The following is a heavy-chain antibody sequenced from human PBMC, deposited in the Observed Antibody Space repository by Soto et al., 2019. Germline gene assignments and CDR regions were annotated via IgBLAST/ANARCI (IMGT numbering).Heavy chain of an antibody. CDR1: SGSIAKVYW. CDR3: ARNGDGAIPVCIVGWFDP. D-gene: IGHD2-2*01. Sequence: QVQLQESGPRLVKPSGTLSLTCEVSSGSIAKVYWWSWVRQSPRKGLEWIWETSHDGVTNYNQSREGRVTTSIDKPTNQFDMDLKCVTDAATAMYYCARNGDGAIPVCIVGWFDPWGTGTLVTVSS. CDR2: TSHDGVT. J-gene: IGHJ5*02. V-gene: IGHV4-4*02.